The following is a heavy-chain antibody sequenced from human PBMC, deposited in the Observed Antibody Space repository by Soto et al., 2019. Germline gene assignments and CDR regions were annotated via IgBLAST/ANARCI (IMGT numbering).Heavy chain of an antibody. Sequence: QVQLVQSGAEVKKPGSSVKVSCKASGGTFSRYTFSWVRQAPGQGLEWMGRIIPMISIASYAQKFQGRVTITADKSTSTAYMELSSLRSEDTAVYYCARDGYYARSAGDVLDIWGQGTMVTVSS. D-gene: IGHD3-22*01. CDR3: ARDGYYARSAGDVLDI. V-gene: IGHV1-69*08. CDR2: IIPMISIA. CDR1: GGTFSRYT. J-gene: IGHJ3*02.